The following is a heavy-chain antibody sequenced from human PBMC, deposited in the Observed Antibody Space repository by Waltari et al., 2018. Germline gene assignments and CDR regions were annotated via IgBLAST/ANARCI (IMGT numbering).Heavy chain of an antibody. Sequence: QVQLQESGPGLVKPSETLSLTCTVSGGSIRSHYWRLIRQPPGKGLEWLGYIYYSGSTNYNPSLKSRVTRSGDTSKKQFATELRAVSAADTAVYDWARGGKCGGDGYIGYWGQGTLVTVSS. CDR1: GGSIRSHY. J-gene: IGHJ4*02. D-gene: IGHD2-21*01. CDR3: ARGGKCGGDGYIGY. V-gene: IGHV4-59*11. CDR2: IYYSGST.